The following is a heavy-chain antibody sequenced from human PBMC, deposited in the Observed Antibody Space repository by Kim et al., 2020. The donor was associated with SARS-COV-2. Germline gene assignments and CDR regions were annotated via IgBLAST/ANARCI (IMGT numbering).Heavy chain of an antibody. J-gene: IGHJ6*03. D-gene: IGHD3-10*01. CDR3: ARDLYYGSGGYYMDV. CDR1: GGTFSSYA. Sequence: SVKVSCKASGGTFSSYAISWVRQAPGQGLEWMGGIIPIFGTANYAQKFQGRVTITADESTSTAYMELSSLRSEDTAVYYCARDLYYGSGGYYMDVWGKGTTVTVSS. CDR2: IIPIFGTA. V-gene: IGHV1-69*13.